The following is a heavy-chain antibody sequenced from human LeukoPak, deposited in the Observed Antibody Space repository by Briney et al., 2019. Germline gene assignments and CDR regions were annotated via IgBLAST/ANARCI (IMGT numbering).Heavy chain of an antibody. J-gene: IGHJ3*02. V-gene: IGHV1-24*01. D-gene: IGHD1-1*01. CDR1: GYTFTGYY. CDR3: ATSGVLESDAFDI. Sequence: ASVKVSCKASGYTFTGYYMHWVRQAPGKGLEWTGGFDPEDGETIYAQKLQGRVTMTEDTSTDTAYMELSSLRSEDTAVYYCATSGVLESDAFDIWGQGTMVTVSS. CDR2: FDPEDGET.